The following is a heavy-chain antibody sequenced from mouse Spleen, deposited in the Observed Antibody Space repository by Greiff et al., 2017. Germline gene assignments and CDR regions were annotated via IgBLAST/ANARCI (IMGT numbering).Heavy chain of an antibody. D-gene: IGHD2-14*01. Sequence: QVQLQQSVAELVRPGASVKLSCTASGFNIKNTYMHWVKQRPGQGLEWIGYINPSSGYTKYNQKFKDKATLTADKSSSTAYMQLSSLTYEDSAVYYCARSYRYDVAPYAMDYWGQGTSVTVSS. CDR3: ARSYRYDVAPYAMDY. J-gene: IGHJ4*01. V-gene: IGHV1-7*01. CDR1: GFNIKNTY. CDR2: INPSSGYT.